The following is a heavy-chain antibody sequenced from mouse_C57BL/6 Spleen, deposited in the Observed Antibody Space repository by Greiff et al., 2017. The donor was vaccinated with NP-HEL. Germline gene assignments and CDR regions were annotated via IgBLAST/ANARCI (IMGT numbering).Heavy chain of an antibody. J-gene: IGHJ4*01. CDR3: ASYDYDRGPYAMDY. CDR2: ISSGGSYT. D-gene: IGHD2-4*01. Sequence: EVQVVESGGDLVKPGGSLKLSCAASGFTFSSYGMSWVRQTPDKRLEWVATISSGGSYTYYPDSVKGRFTISRDNAKNTLYLQMSSLKSEDTAMYYCASYDYDRGPYAMDYWGQGTSVTVSS. V-gene: IGHV5-6*01. CDR1: GFTFSSYG.